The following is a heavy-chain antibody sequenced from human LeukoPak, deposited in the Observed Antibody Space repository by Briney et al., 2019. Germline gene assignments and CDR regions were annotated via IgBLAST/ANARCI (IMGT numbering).Heavy chain of an antibody. CDR3: ARGHARSTSNSWFDP. J-gene: IGHJ5*02. CDR2: INHSGST. CDR1: GGSFSGYY. D-gene: IGHD2-2*01. Sequence: SETLSLTCAVYGGSFSGYYWSWIRQPPGKGLEWIGEINHSGSTNYNPPLKSRVTISVDTSKNQFSLKLSSVTAADTAVYYCARGHARSTSNSWFDPWGQGTLVTVSS. V-gene: IGHV4-34*01.